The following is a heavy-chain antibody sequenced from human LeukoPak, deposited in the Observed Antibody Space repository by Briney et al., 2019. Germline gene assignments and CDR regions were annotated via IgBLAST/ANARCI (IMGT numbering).Heavy chain of an antibody. CDR2: IYSSGST. Sequence: SESLSLTCTVSGGSISSYYWSWVRQPPGKGMEWIGYIYSSGSTNYNTTPKSRATISVDTSKNQFSLKRSSVSAADTAVYYCARHGVVAVAATPPTGFDPWGQRTLLTVSS. J-gene: IGHJ5*02. V-gene: IGHV4-59*08. CDR1: GGSISSYY. CDR3: ARHGVVAVAATPPTGFDP. D-gene: IGHD2-15*01.